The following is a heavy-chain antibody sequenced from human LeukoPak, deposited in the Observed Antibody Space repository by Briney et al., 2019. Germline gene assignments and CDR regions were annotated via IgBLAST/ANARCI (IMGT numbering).Heavy chain of an antibody. J-gene: IGHJ4*02. CDR3: ARYGREVVPAASYFDY. Sequence: ASVKVSCKASGGTFSSYAISWVRQAPGQGLEWMGGIIPIFGTANYAQKLQGRVTMTTDTSTSTAYMELRSLRSDDTAAYYCARYGREVVPAASYFDYWGQGTLVTVSS. CDR2: IIPIFGTA. V-gene: IGHV1-69*05. CDR1: GGTFSSYA. D-gene: IGHD2-2*01.